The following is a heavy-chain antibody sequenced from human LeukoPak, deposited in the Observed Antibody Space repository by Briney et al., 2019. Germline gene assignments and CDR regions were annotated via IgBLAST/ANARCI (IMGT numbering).Heavy chain of an antibody. CDR2: ISSSSSYI. Sequence: GGSLRLSCAASGFTFSSYSMNWVRQAPGKGLEWVSSISSSSSYIYYADSVKGRFTISRDNAKNSLYLQVNSLRAEDTAVYYCAYYYDSSGYSPWGQGTLVTVSS. V-gene: IGHV3-21*01. D-gene: IGHD3-22*01. J-gene: IGHJ5*02. CDR3: AYYYDSSGYSP. CDR1: GFTFSSYS.